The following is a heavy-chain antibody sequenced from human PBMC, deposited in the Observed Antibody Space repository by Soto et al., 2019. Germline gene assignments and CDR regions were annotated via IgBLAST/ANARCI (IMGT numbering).Heavy chain of an antibody. D-gene: IGHD3-22*01. CDR3: TRDENYFDSSGYNFLY. CDR2: INWNGDST. CDR1: GFTFEDYG. V-gene: IGHV3-20*04. J-gene: IGHJ4*02. Sequence: SGGSLRLSCAVSGFTFEDYGMSWVRQVPGKGLEWVSGINWNGDSTGYADSVQGRFTISRDNAENSLYLQMDSLRVEDAALYYCTRDENYFDSSGYNFLYWGQGTLVTVSS.